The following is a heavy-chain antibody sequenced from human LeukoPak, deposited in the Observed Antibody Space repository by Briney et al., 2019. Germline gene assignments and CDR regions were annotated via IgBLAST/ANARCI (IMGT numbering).Heavy chain of an antibody. V-gene: IGHV4-59*01. CDR2: IYYSGNT. D-gene: IGHD6-13*01. CDR1: GASISSYY. CDR3: ASGPYPAAGTDHQFDY. J-gene: IGHJ4*02. Sequence: PSETLSLTCTVSGASISSYYWSWIRQPPGKGLAWIGYIYYSGNTNFNPSLNNPSLKSRVTISVDASKNQFSLKLSSMTAADTAVYYCASGPYPAAGTDHQFDYWGQDTLVTVSS.